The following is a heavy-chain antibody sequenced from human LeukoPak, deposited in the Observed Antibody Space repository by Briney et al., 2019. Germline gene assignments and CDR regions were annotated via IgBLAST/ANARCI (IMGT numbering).Heavy chain of an antibody. D-gene: IGHD6-13*01. J-gene: IGHJ5*02. Sequence: PGRSLRLSCAASGFTFSSYAMHWVRQAPGKGLEWVSSISSSSSYIYYADSVKGRFTISRDNAKNSLYLQMNSLRAEDTAVYYCARGSWYPYNWFDPWGQGTLVTVSS. CDR2: ISSSSSYI. CDR3: ARGSWYPYNWFDP. V-gene: IGHV3-21*01. CDR1: GFTFSSYA.